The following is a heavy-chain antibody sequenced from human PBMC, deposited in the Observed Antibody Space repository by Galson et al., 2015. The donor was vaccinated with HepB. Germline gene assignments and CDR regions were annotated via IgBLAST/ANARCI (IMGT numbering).Heavy chain of an antibody. J-gene: IGHJ3*01. V-gene: IGHV3-30-3*01. CDR3: ARDRLPVRGYSL. CDR1: GFTFSSYA. D-gene: IGHD3-10*02. CDR2: ISYDGSNK. Sequence: SLRLSCAASGFTFSSYAMHWVRQAPGKGLEWVAVISYDGSNKYYADSVKGRFTISRDNSKNTLYLQMNSLRAEDTAVYYCARDRLPVRGYSLWGQGTMVTVSS.